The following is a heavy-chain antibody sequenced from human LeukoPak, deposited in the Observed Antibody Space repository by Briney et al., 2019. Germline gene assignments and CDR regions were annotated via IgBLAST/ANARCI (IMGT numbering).Heavy chain of an antibody. Sequence: GASVKVSCKASGYTFTSYGISWVRQAPGQGLEWMGWISAYNGNTNYAQKLQGRVTMTTDTSTSTAYMELRSLRSDDTAVYYCARDRVGYCSSTSCHHYYYYGMDVWGQGTTVTVSS. CDR3: ARDRVGYCSSTSCHHYYYYGMDV. J-gene: IGHJ6*02. D-gene: IGHD2-2*01. CDR2: ISAYNGNT. CDR1: GYTFTSYG. V-gene: IGHV1-18*01.